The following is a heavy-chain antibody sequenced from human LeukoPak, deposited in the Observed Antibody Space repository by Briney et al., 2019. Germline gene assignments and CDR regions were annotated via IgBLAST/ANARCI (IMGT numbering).Heavy chain of an antibody. Sequence: GGSLRISCAASGFIFRDYWMSWVRQGPGEGPEWVANINQGGSERYYVVSVKGRFTISRDNAKNSLDLQMNSLRVEDTAIYYCARLAVPPGNRGWYYEQWGQGTLVTVSS. J-gene: IGHJ4*02. CDR2: INQGGSER. V-gene: IGHV3-7*03. D-gene: IGHD2-2*01. CDR1: GFIFRDYW. CDR3: ARLAVPPGNRGWYYEQ.